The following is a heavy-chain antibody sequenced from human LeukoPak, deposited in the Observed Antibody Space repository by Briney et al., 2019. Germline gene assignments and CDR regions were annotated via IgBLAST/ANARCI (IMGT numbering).Heavy chain of an antibody. D-gene: IGHD6-19*01. CDR2: IYHSGST. V-gene: IGHV4-38-2*01. Sequence: SETLSLTCAVSGYSISSGYYWGWIRPPPGKGLEWIGSIYHSGSTYYNPSLKSRVTISVDTSKNQFSLKLSSVTAADTAVYYCARSPMAVAGPFDYWGQGTLVTVSS. J-gene: IGHJ4*02. CDR1: GYSISSGYY. CDR3: ARSPMAVAGPFDY.